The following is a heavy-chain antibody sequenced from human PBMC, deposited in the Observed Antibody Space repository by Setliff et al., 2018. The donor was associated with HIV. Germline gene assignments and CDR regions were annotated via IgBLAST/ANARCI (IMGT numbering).Heavy chain of an antibody. J-gene: IGHJ4*02. CDR3: VRDESSYYDSSGYLVLDH. D-gene: IGHD3-22*01. CDR2: IFPNLDIP. V-gene: IGHV1-69*10. CDR1: GYTFTQYY. Sequence: ASVKVSCKASGYTFTQYYIHWVRQAPGQGLDWMGGIFPNLDIPNYAQKFQGRVTITADKSTSTAYMELRSLRSDDTAVYYCVRDESSYYDSSGYLVLDHWGQGTLVTVSS.